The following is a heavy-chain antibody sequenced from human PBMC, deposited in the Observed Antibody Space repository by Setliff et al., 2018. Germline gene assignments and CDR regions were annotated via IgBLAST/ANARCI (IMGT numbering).Heavy chain of an antibody. CDR1: GYSISSGYY. CDR2: FFHTGST. J-gene: IGHJ4*02. V-gene: IGHV4-38-2*02. Sequence: SETLSLTCTVSGYSISSGYYWGWIRQPPGKGLEWLGSFFHTGSTYYKSSLESRVTMSVDTSTNQFSLKLNSVTAADTAVYYCARDLYCGGHCYQLFDSWGQGTLVTSPQ. D-gene: IGHD2-21*02. CDR3: ARDLYCGGHCYQLFDS.